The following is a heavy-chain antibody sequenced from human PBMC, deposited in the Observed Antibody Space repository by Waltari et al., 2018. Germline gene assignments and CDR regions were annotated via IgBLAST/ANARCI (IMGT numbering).Heavy chain of an antibody. V-gene: IGHV4-59*01. CDR1: GGSISRYY. J-gene: IGHJ4*02. D-gene: IGHD4-17*01. CDR2: IYYSGST. Sequence: QVQLQESGPGLVKPSETLSLTCTVSGGSISRYYWSWIRQPPGKGLEWIGYIYYSGSTNYNPSLKSRVTISVDTSKNQFSLKLSSVTAADTAVYYCARLAGDDYGDYYFDYWGQGTLVTVSS. CDR3: ARLAGDDYGDYYFDY.